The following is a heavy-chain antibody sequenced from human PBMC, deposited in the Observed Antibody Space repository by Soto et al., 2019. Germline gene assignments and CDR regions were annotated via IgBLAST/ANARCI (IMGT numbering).Heavy chain of an antibody. D-gene: IGHD3-22*01. CDR1: GFTFSSYG. CDR3: SVSSGYSSFDY. Sequence: VQLVESGGGVVQPGRSLRLSCAASGFTFSSYGMHWVRQAPGKGLEWVAVISYDGSNKYYADSVKGRFTISRDNSKNTLYLQMNSLRAEDTAVYYCSVSSGYSSFDYWGQGTLVTVSS. CDR2: ISYDGSNK. V-gene: IGHV3-30*03. J-gene: IGHJ4*02.